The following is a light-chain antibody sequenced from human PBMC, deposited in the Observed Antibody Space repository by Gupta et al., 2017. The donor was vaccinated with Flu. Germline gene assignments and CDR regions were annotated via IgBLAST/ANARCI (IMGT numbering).Light chain of an antibody. J-gene: IGKJ1*01. CDR2: DAT. CDR3: QQASAIPST. Sequence: DGVTPTCRASQGILTYVNWYQQKPGKSPKLLLSDATRLQVGVPSRFSGSGSGTDFTLTISSLHPEDFATYFCQQASAIPSTFGQGTRVEI. V-gene: IGKV1-39*01. CDR1: QGILTY.